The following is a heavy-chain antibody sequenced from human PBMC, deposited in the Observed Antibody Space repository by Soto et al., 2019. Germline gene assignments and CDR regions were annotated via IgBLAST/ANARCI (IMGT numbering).Heavy chain of an antibody. V-gene: IGHV1-69*13. CDR1: GGTFCSYS. Sequence: SVKVSCKASGGTFCSYSISWVRQAPGQGLEWMGGIIPIFGTANYAQKFQGRVTITADESTSTAYMELSSLRSEDTAVYYCARGKGLSDAFDIWGQGTMVTVSS. J-gene: IGHJ3*02. CDR2: IIPIFGTA. CDR3: ARGKGLSDAFDI.